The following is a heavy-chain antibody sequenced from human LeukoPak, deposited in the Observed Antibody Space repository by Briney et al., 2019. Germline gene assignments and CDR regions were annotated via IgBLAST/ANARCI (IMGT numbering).Heavy chain of an antibody. J-gene: IGHJ4*02. D-gene: IGHD6-19*01. CDR1: GYTXTSYG. CDR3: ARSSLAVAGSVFDY. V-gene: IGHV1-18*01. CDR2: ISTYNGNT. Sequence: ASVKVSCKASGYTXTSYGISGVRQAPGQGLEWMGWISTYNGNTHYAQKLQGRVTMTTDTSTSTAYMELRSLRSDDTAVYYCARSSLAVAGSVFDYWGQGTLVTVSS.